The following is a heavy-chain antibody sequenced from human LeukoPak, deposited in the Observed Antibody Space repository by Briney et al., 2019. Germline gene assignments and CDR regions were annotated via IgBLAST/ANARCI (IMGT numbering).Heavy chain of an antibody. Sequence: PSETLSLTCAVYGGSFSGYYWSWIRQPPGKGLEWIGEINHSGSTNYNPSLKSRVTISVDTSKNQFSPKLSSVTAADTAVYYCARGLRQLLDYFDYWGQGTLVTVSS. CDR2: INHSGST. V-gene: IGHV4-34*01. CDR1: GGSFSGYY. D-gene: IGHD2-2*01. J-gene: IGHJ4*02. CDR3: ARGLRQLLDYFDY.